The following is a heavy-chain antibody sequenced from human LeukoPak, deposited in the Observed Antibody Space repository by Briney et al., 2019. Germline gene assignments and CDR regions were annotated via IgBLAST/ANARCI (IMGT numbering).Heavy chain of an antibody. CDR1: GFTFSNYW. Sequence: GGSLRLSCAASGFTFSNYWMSWVRQTPGKGLEWVANMKQDGSEKYYVDSVKGRLTISRDNANNSLYLQMNSLRAEDTAVYYCARESYYYDSSGYLSWFDPWGQGTLVTVSS. CDR2: MKQDGSEK. J-gene: IGHJ5*02. V-gene: IGHV3-7*03. CDR3: ARESYYYDSSGYLSWFDP. D-gene: IGHD3-22*01.